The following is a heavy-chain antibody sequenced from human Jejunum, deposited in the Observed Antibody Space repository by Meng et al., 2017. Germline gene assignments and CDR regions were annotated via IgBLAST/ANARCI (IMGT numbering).Heavy chain of an antibody. CDR2: ISRSSNYI. Sequence: GESLKISCAASEFTFSTYSIHWVRQAPGKGLEWVSSISRSSNYIYYADSVKVRFTISRENAKNSLYLQMNSLRADDKAIYYCARVLYADYVYGSDVFDVWGQGTMVTVSS. D-gene: IGHD4-17*01. J-gene: IGHJ3*01. CDR3: ARVLYADYVYGSDVFDV. CDR1: EFTFSTYS. V-gene: IGHV3-21*01.